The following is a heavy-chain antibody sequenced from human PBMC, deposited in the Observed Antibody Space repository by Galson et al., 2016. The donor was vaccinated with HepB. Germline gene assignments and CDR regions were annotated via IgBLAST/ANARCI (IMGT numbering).Heavy chain of an antibody. CDR2: IVVGSGHT. CDR1: GFTFATSA. J-gene: IGHJ4*02. Sequence: SVKVSCKASGFTFATSAVQWVRQARGQRLEWIGWIVVGSGHTNYAQKFQGRVTVTRDIFKSTAYLELSSLISEDTAVYYFAAVALYDILTGYYIGGVDYWGQGTLVTVSS. D-gene: IGHD3-9*01. V-gene: IGHV1-58*01. CDR3: AAVALYDILTGYYIGGVDY.